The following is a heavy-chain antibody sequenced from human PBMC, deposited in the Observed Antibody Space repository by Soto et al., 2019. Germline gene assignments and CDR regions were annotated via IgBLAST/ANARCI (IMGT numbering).Heavy chain of an antibody. CDR2: IWYDGSNK. CDR1: GFTFSSYG. CDR3: ARSIAAAGTSAFDI. D-gene: IGHD6-13*01. V-gene: IGHV3-33*01. Sequence: SGGSLRLSCAASGFTFSSYGMHWVRQAPGKGLEWVAVIWYDGSNKYYADSVKGRFTISRDNSKNTLYLQMNSLRAEDTAVYYCARSIAAAGTSAFDIWGQGTMVTVSS. J-gene: IGHJ3*02.